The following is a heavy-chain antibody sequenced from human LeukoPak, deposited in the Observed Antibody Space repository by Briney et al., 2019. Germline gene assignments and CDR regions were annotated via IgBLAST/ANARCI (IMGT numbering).Heavy chain of an antibody. CDR2: ISYDGSNK. CDR1: GFTFSSYG. D-gene: IGHD6-19*01. Sequence: GSLRLSCAASGFTFSSYGMHWVRQAPGKGLEWVAVISYDGSNKYYADSVKGRFTISRDNSKNTLYLQMNSLRAEDTAVYYCAKDVSAQWLVLSFDYWGQGTLVTVSS. V-gene: IGHV3-30*18. J-gene: IGHJ4*02. CDR3: AKDVSAQWLVLSFDY.